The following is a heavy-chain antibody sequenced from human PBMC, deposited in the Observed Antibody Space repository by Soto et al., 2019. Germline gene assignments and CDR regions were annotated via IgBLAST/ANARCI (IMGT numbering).Heavy chain of an antibody. D-gene: IGHD2-8*02. CDR1: GGSISSGGYS. J-gene: IGHJ4*02. CDR3: ARDKITGLFDY. Sequence: SETLSLTCAVSGGSISSGGYSWSWIRQPPGKGLEWIGYIYHSGSTYYNPSLKSRVTMSVDTSKNQFSLKLTSVTAVDTAVYYCARDKITGLFDYWGQGTLVTVSS. V-gene: IGHV4-30-2*01. CDR2: IYHSGST.